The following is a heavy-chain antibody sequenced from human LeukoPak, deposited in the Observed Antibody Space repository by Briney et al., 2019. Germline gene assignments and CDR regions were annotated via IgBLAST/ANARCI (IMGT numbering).Heavy chain of an antibody. Sequence: GGSLRLSCAASGFTFSTYWMTWVRQAPGKGLEWVATISKDGSQKYYLNSVKGRFTISRDSAKNSVYLQMNSLRDEDTAVFYCARDRMWGVESEDYWGQGTLVTVSS. V-gene: IGHV3-7*01. D-gene: IGHD3-10*01. J-gene: IGHJ4*02. CDR1: GFTFSTYW. CDR3: ARDRMWGVESEDY. CDR2: ISKDGSQK.